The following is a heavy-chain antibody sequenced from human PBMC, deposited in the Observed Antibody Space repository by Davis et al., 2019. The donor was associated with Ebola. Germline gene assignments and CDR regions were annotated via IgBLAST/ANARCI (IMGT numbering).Heavy chain of an antibody. V-gene: IGHV4-61*08. Sequence: MPSETLSLTCTVSGGSVSSGVYYWTWMRQPPGKGLEWIGYIFYSGGTNYNPSLKSRVTISVDTSKNQFSLKLSSVTAADTAVYYCASLNYYDSSGYYSFGAFDIWGQGTMVTVSS. CDR2: IFYSGGT. CDR1: GGSVSSGVYY. J-gene: IGHJ3*02. D-gene: IGHD3-22*01. CDR3: ASLNYYDSSGYYSFGAFDI.